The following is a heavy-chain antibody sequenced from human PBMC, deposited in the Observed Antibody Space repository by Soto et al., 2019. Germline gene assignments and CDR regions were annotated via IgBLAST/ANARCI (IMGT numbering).Heavy chain of an antibody. Sequence: SETLSLTCTVSGGSISSSSYYWGWIRQPPGKGLEWIGSIYYSGSTYYNPSLKSRVTISVDTSKNQFSLKLSSVTAADTAVYYCARIIRFGDFDIWGQGTTVTVSS. V-gene: IGHV4-39*01. D-gene: IGHD3-16*01. J-gene: IGHJ3*02. CDR1: GGSISSSSYY. CDR2: IYYSGST. CDR3: ARIIRFGDFDI.